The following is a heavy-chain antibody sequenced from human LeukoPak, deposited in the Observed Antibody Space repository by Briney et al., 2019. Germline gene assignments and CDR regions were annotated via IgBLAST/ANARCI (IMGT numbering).Heavy chain of an antibody. V-gene: IGHV3-23*01. D-gene: IGHD3-22*01. J-gene: IGHJ4*02. Sequence: HPGESLRLSCAASGFTFSSYAMSWVRQAPGKGLEWVSAISGSGGSTYYADSVKGRFTISRDNSKNTLYLQMNSLRAEDTAVYYCAKGGRDYYDSSGYYVWDYWGQGTLVTVSS. CDR3: AKGGRDYYDSSGYYVWDY. CDR1: GFTFSSYA. CDR2: ISGSGGST.